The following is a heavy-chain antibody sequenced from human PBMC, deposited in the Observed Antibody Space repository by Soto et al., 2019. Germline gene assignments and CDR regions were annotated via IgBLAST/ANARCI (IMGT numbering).Heavy chain of an antibody. Sequence: HPGGSLRLSCAAPGFTFSSYAMHWVRQAPGKGLEWVAVISYDGSNKYYADSVKGRFTISRDNSKNTLYLQMNSLRAEDTAVYYCAREGVGATSINFDYWGQGTLVTVSS. CDR2: ISYDGSNK. CDR3: AREGVGATSINFDY. D-gene: IGHD1-26*01. V-gene: IGHV3-30-3*01. CDR1: GFTFSSYA. J-gene: IGHJ4*02.